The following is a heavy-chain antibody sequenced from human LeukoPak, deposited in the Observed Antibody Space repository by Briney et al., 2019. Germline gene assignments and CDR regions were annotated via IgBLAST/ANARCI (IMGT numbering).Heavy chain of an antibody. V-gene: IGHV4-59*08. CDR2: IYYSGST. CDR3: ARHNSGSEY. CDR1: GGSISSYY. D-gene: IGHD6-19*01. J-gene: IGHJ4*02. Sequence: SETLSLTCTVSGGSISSYYWSWLRQPPGEGLEWIGYIYYSGSTNNNPSLKSRVTISVDTSKNQFSLKLSSVAAADTAVYYCARHNSGSEYWGQGTLVTVSS.